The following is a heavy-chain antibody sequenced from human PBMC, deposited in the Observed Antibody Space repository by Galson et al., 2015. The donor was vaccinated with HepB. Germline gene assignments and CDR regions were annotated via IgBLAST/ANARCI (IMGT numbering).Heavy chain of an antibody. CDR2: IIPIFGTA. D-gene: IGHD1-26*01. V-gene: IGHV1-69*13. CDR3: ANLVEWELPILDY. Sequence: SVKVSCKASGGTFSSYAISWVRQAPGQGLEWMGGIIPIFGTANYAQKFQGRVTITADESTSTAYMELSSLRSEDTAVYYCANLVEWELPILDYWGQGTLVTVSS. CDR1: GGTFSSYA. J-gene: IGHJ4*02.